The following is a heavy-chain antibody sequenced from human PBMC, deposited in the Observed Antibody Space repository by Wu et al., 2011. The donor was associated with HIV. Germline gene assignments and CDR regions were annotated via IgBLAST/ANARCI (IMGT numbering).Heavy chain of an antibody. CDR3: ASLMEWKPSDYYYYYMDV. V-gene: IGHV1-8*02. Sequence: QVQLVQSGAEVKKPGASVKVSCKASGYTFTSYDINWVRQATGQGLEWMGWMNPNSGNTGYAQKFQGRVTMTRNTSISTAYMELSSLRSEDTAVYYCASLMEWKPSDYYYYYMDVWGKGTTVTV. CDR2: MNPNSGNT. J-gene: IGHJ6*03. D-gene: IGHD3-3*01. CDR1: GYTFTSYD.